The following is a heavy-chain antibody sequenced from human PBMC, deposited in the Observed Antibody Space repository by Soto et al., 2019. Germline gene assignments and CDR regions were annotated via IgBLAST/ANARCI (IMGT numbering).Heavy chain of an antibody. CDR2: IYYSGST. CDR3: ARNCGGSCSDYYYYGMDV. D-gene: IGHD2-15*01. V-gene: IGHV4-31*03. J-gene: IGHJ6*02. Sequence: PSETLSLTCTVSGFSISSGGYYWIWIRQHPGKGLEWIGYIYYSGSTYYNPSLKSRVTISVDTSKNQFSLKLSSVTAADTAVYYCARNCGGSCSDYYYYGMDVWGQGTTVTVSS. CDR1: GFSISSGGYY.